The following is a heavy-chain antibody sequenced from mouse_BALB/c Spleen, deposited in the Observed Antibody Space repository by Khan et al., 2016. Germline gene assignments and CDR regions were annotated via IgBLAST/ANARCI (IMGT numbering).Heavy chain of an antibody. CDR3: ARVRQAVDY. CDR2: INSNGGST. D-gene: IGHD2-14*01. V-gene: IGHV5-6-3*01. CDR1: GFTFSTYA. J-gene: IGHJ4*01. Sequence: EVELVESGGGLVQPGGSLKLSCAASGFTFSTYAMSWVRQTPDKRLELVATINSNGGSTYYPDNVKGRFTISRDNAKNTLYLQMSSLKSEDTAMYHCARVRQAVDYWGQGTSVTVSS.